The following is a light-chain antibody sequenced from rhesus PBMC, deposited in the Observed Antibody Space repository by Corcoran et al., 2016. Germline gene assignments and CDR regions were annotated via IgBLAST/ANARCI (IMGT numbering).Light chain of an antibody. Sequence: ETVVTQSPATLALSPGERATLSCRASQSVGSHLAWYQQKPGQAPRLLIYGASSRATGNTDRSSGSGSGTDFTITSTSLEPEDVGVYYCQESSNLSLYSFGQGTKVEIK. CDR2: GAS. V-gene: IGKV3-24*04. CDR1: QSVGSH. J-gene: IGKJ2*01. CDR3: QESSNLSLYS.